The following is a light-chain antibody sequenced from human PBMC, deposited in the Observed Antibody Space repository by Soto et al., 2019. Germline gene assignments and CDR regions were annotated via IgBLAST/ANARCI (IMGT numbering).Light chain of an antibody. CDR1: QSIRSY. CDR3: QQSNSVPWT. J-gene: IGKJ1*01. V-gene: IGKV1-39*01. Sequence: DIQMTQSPSSLSASVGDRVIITCRASQSIRSYLNWYQQKPGKAPNLLIYAASSLHSGVPSRFSGSGSGTDFTLTISSLQLEDFATYYCQQSNSVPWTFGQGTKVEIK. CDR2: AAS.